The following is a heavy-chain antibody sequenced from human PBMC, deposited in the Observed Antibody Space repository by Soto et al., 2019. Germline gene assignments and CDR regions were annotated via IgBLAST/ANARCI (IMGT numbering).Heavy chain of an antibody. V-gene: IGHV4-30-4*01. D-gene: IGHD5-18*01. CDR2: IYFSGST. J-gene: IGHJ4*02. Sequence: PSETLSLTCTVSGGSISSGDYYWNWIRQPPGKGLEWIGYIYFSGSTYYNPSLKSRVIISLDTSKNQFSLKLSSVTAADTAVYYCARELTGYRFGPGEVYWGQGTLVTVSS. CDR1: GGSISSGDYY. CDR3: ARELTGYRFGPGEVY.